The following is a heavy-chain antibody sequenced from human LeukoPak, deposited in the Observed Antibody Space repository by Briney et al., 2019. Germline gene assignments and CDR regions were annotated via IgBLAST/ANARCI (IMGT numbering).Heavy chain of an antibody. D-gene: IGHD6-19*01. Sequence: PGGSLRLSCAASGFTFSSYAMSWVCQAHGKGLGWVSAISGSVGITYYADSARGRFTISRDNSKNTLYLQMYILRAEDTAVYYCAKDLAVGVYPDENDYWGQGTLVTVSS. CDR1: GFTFSSYA. CDR3: AKDLAVGVYPDENDY. V-gene: IGHV3-23*01. CDR2: ISGSVGIT. J-gene: IGHJ4*02.